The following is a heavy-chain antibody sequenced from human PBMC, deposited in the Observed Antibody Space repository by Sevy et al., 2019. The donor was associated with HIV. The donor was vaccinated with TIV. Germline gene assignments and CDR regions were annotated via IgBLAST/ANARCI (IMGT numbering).Heavy chain of an antibody. J-gene: IGHJ4*02. CDR1: GFTFSSYE. Sequence: GGSLRLSCAASGFTFSSYEMNWVRQAPGKGLEWGSYISSSGSTIYYADSVKGRFTISRDNAKNSLYLQMNSLRAEDTAVYYCARDRSGSYDYWGQGTLVTVSS. D-gene: IGHD1-26*01. CDR3: ARDRSGSYDY. CDR2: ISSSGSTI. V-gene: IGHV3-48*03.